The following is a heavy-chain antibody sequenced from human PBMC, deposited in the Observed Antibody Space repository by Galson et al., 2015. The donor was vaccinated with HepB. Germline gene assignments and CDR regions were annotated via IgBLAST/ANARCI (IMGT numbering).Heavy chain of an antibody. CDR1: EFTFSNFG. Sequence: SLRLSCAASEFTFSNFGMHWVRQAPGKGLEWVAVISYDGRNKYYADSVEGRFTISRDNTKNTLYLQMNSLRAEDTAVYYCAKDRRRFSSSWYGFEYGGQGTQVTVSS. CDR3: AKDRRRFSSSWYGFEY. J-gene: IGHJ4*02. D-gene: IGHD6-13*01. V-gene: IGHV3-30*18. CDR2: ISYDGRNK.